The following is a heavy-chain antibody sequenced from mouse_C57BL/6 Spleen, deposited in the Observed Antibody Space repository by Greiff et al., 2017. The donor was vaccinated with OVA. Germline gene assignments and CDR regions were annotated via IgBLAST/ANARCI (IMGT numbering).Heavy chain of an antibody. CDR2: INPYNGCT. CDR1: GYTFTDYY. D-gene: IGHD2-4*01. V-gene: IGHV1-19*01. Sequence: EVQLQQSGPVLVKPGASVKMSCKASGYTFTDYYMNWVKQSPGKSLEWIGVINPYNGCTSYNEKFKGKATLTVDKTSSTDYMERNSLTSEDSAVYYCARGGDYDGRYAMDYWGQGTSVTVSS. CDR3: ARGGDYDGRYAMDY. J-gene: IGHJ4*01.